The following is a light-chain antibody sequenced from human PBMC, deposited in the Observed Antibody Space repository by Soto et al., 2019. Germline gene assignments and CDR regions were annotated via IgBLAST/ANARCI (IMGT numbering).Light chain of an antibody. V-gene: IGKV1-5*01. Sequence: DIQMTQSPSTLSASVGDRVTITCRASQSISSWLAWYQQKPGKAPKVLIYDASSLESGVPSRFSGSGSGTEFTLTISSLQPDDFATYYCQQYNAWPITFGQGTRLEIK. CDR2: DAS. J-gene: IGKJ5*01. CDR1: QSISSW. CDR3: QQYNAWPIT.